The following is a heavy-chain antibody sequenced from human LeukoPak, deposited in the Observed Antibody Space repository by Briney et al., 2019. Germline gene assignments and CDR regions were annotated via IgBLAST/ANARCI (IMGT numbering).Heavy chain of an antibody. D-gene: IGHD6-19*01. CDR3: ASDSSADAFDI. CDR2: INPNSGGT. J-gene: IGHJ3*02. CDR1: GYTFTGYY. Sequence: ASVKVSCKASGYTFTGYYMHWVRQAPGQGLEWMGRINPNSGGTNYALKFQGRVTMTRDTSISTAYMELSRLRSDDTAVYYCASDSSADAFDIWGQGTMVTVSS. V-gene: IGHV1-2*06.